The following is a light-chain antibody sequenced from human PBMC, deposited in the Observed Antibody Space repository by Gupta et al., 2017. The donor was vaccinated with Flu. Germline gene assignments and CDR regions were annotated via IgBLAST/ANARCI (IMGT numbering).Light chain of an antibody. CDR2: GAS. CDR3: QQYNNWPPLVT. V-gene: IGKV3-15*01. J-gene: IGKJ3*01. CDR1: QSVSSN. Sequence: EIVMTQSPATLSVSPGARATLSCRASQSVSSNLAWYQQKPGQAPRLLIYGASTRATGIPARFSGSGSGTEFTLTISSLQSEDFAVYYCQQYNNWPPLVTFGPGTKVDIK.